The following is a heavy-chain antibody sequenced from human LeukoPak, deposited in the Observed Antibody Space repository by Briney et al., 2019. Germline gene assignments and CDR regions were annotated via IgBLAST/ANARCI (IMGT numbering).Heavy chain of an antibody. CDR3: ARVSLVRGAPDYYFDY. V-gene: IGHV4-4*07. J-gene: IGHJ4*02. CDR1: GDSISNYY. Sequence: SETLSLTCTVSGDSISNYYWSWIRQPAGKGLEWIGRIYTSGSTNYNPSLKSRVTMSVDTSKNQFSLKLSSVTAADTAVYYCARVSLVRGAPDYYFDYWGQGTLVTVSS. D-gene: IGHD3-10*01. CDR2: IYTSGST.